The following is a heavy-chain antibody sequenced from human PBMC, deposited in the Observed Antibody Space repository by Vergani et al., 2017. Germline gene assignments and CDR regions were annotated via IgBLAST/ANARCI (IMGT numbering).Heavy chain of an antibody. CDR1: GGSISSGGYY. Sequence: QLQLPESGPGLVKPSQTLSLNCPFSGGSISSGGYYWSWIRQHPGKGLEWIGYIYYSGRTYYNPSLKSRVTISVDTSKNQFSLKLSSVPAAVTALYYCASSYYYVVWFDPWGQGTLVTVSS. CDR2: IYYSGRT. J-gene: IGHJ5*02. CDR3: ASSYYYVVWFDP. V-gene: IGHV4-31*03. D-gene: IGHD3-10*02.